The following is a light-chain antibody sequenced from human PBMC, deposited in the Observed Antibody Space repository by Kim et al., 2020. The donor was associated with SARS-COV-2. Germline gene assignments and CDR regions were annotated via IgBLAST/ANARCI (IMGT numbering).Light chain of an antibody. J-gene: IGKJ3*01. CDR2: GAS. CDR3: QQYNNWEVT. V-gene: IGKV3-15*01. Sequence: EIVMTQSPATLSVSPGERATLSCRASQSVSRSLAWYQQKPGQAPRLLVYGASTRATGIPARFSGSGSGTEFTLTISSLQSEDFAVYYCQQYNNWEVTFGPGTKVDIK. CDR1: QSVSRS.